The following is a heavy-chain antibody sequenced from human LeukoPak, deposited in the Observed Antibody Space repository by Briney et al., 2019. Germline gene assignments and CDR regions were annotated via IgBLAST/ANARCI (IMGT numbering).Heavy chain of an antibody. J-gene: IGHJ4*02. Sequence: ASVKVSRRASGYTFSGYYMHWVRQAPGQGLEWMGWINPNSGGTNYAQKFQGRVTMTRDTSISAAYMELSRLRSDDTAVYYCGRDYDRYYFDYWGQGTLVTVSS. CDR1: GYTFSGYY. CDR2: INPNSGGT. D-gene: IGHD3-22*01. CDR3: GRDYDRYYFDY. V-gene: IGHV1-2*02.